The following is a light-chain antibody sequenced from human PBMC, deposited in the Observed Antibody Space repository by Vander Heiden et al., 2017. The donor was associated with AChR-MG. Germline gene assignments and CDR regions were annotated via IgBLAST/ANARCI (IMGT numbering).Light chain of an antibody. V-gene: IGLV2-23*02. J-gene: IGLJ3*02. CDR2: EVS. CDR1: SSDVGSYNL. Sequence: QSALTQPASVSGSPGQSITISCTGTSSDVGSYNLVSWYQQHPGKAPKRIIYEVSKRPSGVSNRFSGSKSGNTASLTISGLQAEDEADYYCCSYARSSTLVFGGGTEL. CDR3: CSYARSSTLV.